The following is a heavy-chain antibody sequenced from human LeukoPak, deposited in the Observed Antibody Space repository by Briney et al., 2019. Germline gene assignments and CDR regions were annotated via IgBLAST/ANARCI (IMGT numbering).Heavy chain of an antibody. D-gene: IGHD3-22*01. Sequence: GRSLRLSCAASGFTFSSYAMHWVRQAPGKGLEWVSVIYSGGSTYYADSVKGRFTISRDNSKNTLYLQMNSLRAEDTAVYYCAGLPAYYYDTSGFYFDYWGQGTLVTVSS. CDR3: AGLPAYYYDTSGFYFDY. CDR2: IYSGGST. V-gene: IGHV3-66*04. CDR1: GFTFSSYA. J-gene: IGHJ4*02.